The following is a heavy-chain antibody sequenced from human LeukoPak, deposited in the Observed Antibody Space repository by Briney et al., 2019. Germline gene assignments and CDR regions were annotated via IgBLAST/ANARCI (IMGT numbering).Heavy chain of an antibody. V-gene: IGHV3-9*01. J-gene: IGHJ4*02. D-gene: IGHD6-6*01. CDR2: ISWNSGSI. CDR3: ARGYSSASYFDY. CDR1: GFTFDDYA. Sequence: GGSLRLSCAASGFTFDDYAMHWVRQAPGKGLEWVSGISWNSGSIGYADSVKGRFTISRDNAKNSLYLQMNSLRAEDTALYYCARGYSSASYFDYWGQGTLVTVSS.